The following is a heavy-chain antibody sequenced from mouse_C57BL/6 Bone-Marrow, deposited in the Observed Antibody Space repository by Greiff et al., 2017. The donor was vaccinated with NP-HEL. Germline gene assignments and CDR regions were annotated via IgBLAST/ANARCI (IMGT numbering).Heavy chain of an antibody. D-gene: IGHD1-1*01. J-gene: IGHJ4*01. CDR3: ASGVGRDYYAMDY. CDR1: GFSLTSYG. Sequence: QVQLKESGPGLVQPSQSLSITCTVSGFSLTSYGVHWVRQSPGKGLEWLGVIWSGGSTDYNAAFISRLSISKDNSKSQVFFKMNSLQADNTAIYYCASGVGRDYYAMDYWGKGTSVTVSS. V-gene: IGHV2-2*01. CDR2: IWSGGST.